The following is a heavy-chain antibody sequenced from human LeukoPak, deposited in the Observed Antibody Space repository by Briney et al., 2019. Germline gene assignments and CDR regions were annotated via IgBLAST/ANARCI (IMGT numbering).Heavy chain of an antibody. D-gene: IGHD3-16*01. CDR3: VRDTFSPDAFDI. CDR2: ITSTSSYI. J-gene: IGHJ3*02. Sequence: GGSLRLSCAASGFTFSTYGMNWVRQAPGKGLEWVSSITSTSSYISYADSVKGRFTISRDNAKNSLYLQMNSLRAEDTAVYYCVRDTFSPDAFDIWGQGTMVTVSS. CDR1: GFTFSTYG. V-gene: IGHV3-21*01.